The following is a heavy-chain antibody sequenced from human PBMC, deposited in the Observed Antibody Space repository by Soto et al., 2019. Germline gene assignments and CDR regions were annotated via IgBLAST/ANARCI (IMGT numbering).Heavy chain of an antibody. Sequence: GGSLRLCCAASGFTFSSYAMSWVRQAPGKGLEWVSAISGSGGTTYYADSVKGRFTFSRDNSKNTLYLQMNSLRAEDTAVYYCARGPCCYNSSGYPWGQGTVVTVSS. V-gene: IGHV3-23*01. J-gene: IGHJ5*02. D-gene: IGHD3-22*01. CDR1: GFTFSSYA. CDR3: ARGPCCYNSSGYP. CDR2: ISGSGGTT.